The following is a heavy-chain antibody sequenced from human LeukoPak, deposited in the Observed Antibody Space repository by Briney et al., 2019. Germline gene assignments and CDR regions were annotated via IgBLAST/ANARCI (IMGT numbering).Heavy chain of an antibody. V-gene: IGHV1-24*01. CDR3: ATVSYYYDSNGYQGYFQH. Sequence: ASVKVSCKVSEYTLTELSMHWVRQAPGKGLEWMGGFDPEDGETIYAQKFQGRVTMTEDTSTDTAYMELSSLRSEDTAMYYCATVSYYYDSNGYQGYFQHWGQGTLVTVSS. D-gene: IGHD3-22*01. CDR1: EYTLTELS. CDR2: FDPEDGET. J-gene: IGHJ1*01.